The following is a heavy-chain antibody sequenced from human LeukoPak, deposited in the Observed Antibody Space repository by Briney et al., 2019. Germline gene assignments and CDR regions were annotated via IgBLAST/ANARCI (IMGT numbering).Heavy chain of an antibody. V-gene: IGHV3-23*01. D-gene: IGHD3-22*01. J-gene: IGHJ4*02. Sequence: QSGRSLRLSCVASGFTFSYYPLSWVRQAPGKGLEWVAAIGSASGTKYYADSVKGRFAISRDDSKSTLYLQMSSLRGEDTAAYYCAKVWVTYYDRGIFDSWGQGTRVTVSS. CDR1: GFTFSYYP. CDR3: AKVWVTYYDRGIFDS. CDR2: IGSASGTK.